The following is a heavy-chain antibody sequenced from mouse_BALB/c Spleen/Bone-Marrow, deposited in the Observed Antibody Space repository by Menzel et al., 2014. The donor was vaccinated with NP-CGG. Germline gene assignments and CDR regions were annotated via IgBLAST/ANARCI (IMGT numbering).Heavy chain of an antibody. CDR2: IYYSGTI. CDR3: ARDGNYDGYFDY. V-gene: IGHV3-5*02. Sequence: EVKLVESGPGLVKPSQTVSLTCTVTGISITPGNYRWSWIRQFPGNKLEWIGYIYYSGTITYNPSLTSRTTITRDTSKNQFFLEMNSWTAEATATYYCARDGNYDGYFDYWGQGTTLTVSS. J-gene: IGHJ2*01. D-gene: IGHD2-1*01. CDR1: GISITPGNYR.